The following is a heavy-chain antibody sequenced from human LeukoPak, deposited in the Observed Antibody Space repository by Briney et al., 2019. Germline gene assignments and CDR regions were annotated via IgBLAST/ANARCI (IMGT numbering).Heavy chain of an antibody. CDR1: GLTVSGSY. CDR2: LYSSGTT. CDR3: AQSRGAFNI. J-gene: IGHJ3*02. V-gene: IGHV3-53*01. Sequence: QPGGSLRLSCAASGLTVSGSYMNWVRQAPGKGLEWVSVLYSSGTTYYADSAKGRFTISRDNSKNTLYLQLNSLRAEDTAIYYCAQSRGAFNIWGQGTMVTVAS. D-gene: IGHD3-10*01.